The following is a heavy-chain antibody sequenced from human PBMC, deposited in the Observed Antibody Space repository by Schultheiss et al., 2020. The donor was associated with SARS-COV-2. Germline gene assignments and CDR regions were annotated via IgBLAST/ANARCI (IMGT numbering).Heavy chain of an antibody. Sequence: ESLKISCKASGYTFTSYGISWVRQAPGQGLEWMGWINPNSGGTNYAQKFQGRVTMTRDTSISTAYMELSRLRSDDTAVYYCARARTILGAFDIWGQGTMVTVSS. J-gene: IGHJ3*02. D-gene: IGHD3-3*01. CDR2: INPNSGGT. CDR1: GYTFTSYG. V-gene: IGHV1-2*02. CDR3: ARARTILGAFDI.